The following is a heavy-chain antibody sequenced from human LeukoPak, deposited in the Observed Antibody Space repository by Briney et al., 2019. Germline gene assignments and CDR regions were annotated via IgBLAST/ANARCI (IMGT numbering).Heavy chain of an antibody. V-gene: IGHV3-23*01. CDR2: ISDNGERT. J-gene: IGHJ4*02. D-gene: IGHD5-24*01. CDR3: ARKLLEMTANT. CDR1: GFTFSDYD. Sequence: PGGSLRLSCVASGFTFSDYDMSWVRQAPGEGPEWVSAISDNGERTYYADSVRGRFTISRDNSNNTLFLQMDSLRAEDTALYYCARKLLEMTANTGGQGIPVTVSS.